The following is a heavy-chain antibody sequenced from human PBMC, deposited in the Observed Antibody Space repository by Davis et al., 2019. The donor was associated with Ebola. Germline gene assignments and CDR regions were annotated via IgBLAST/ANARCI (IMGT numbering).Heavy chain of an antibody. D-gene: IGHD3-3*01. V-gene: IGHV3-9*01. Sequence: SLKIPCEGSGFTFGYYDMPWVRHVLGKGLEWVSGISWHGRDIGYADSVKGRFTISRDNAQNSLYLQMNSLRAEDTAVYYCAKSGLSFGVVKYHYGMDVWGKGTTVTVSS. J-gene: IGHJ6*04. CDR1: GFTFGYYD. CDR2: ISWHGRDI. CDR3: AKSGLSFGVVKYHYGMDV.